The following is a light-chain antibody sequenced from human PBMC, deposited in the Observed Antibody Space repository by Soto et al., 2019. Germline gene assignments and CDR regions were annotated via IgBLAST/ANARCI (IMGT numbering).Light chain of an antibody. CDR2: ASS. J-gene: IGKJ5*01. V-gene: IGKV1-9*01. CDR3: QHLNYYPMP. Sequence: IQLTQSPSFLSAYVGDRVTITCRASQGIRSCLAWYQQKPAKAPDLLIYASSTLHSGVPSRFSGSGSGTEFTLTISGLQPEDFATDYCQHLNYYPMPFGQGTRLDIK. CDR1: QGIRSC.